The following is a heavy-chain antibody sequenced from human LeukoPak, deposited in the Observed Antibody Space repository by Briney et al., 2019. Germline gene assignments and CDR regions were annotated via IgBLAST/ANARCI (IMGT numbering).Heavy chain of an antibody. CDR1: GGSISSSTYS. Sequence: PSETLSLTCSVSGGSISSSTYSWGWIRQPPGKGLEWIGSFYYTGDTYYGPSLKSRVTISVDTSKNQFSLNLTSLTAADTAVYYCARLLPYCSDGICYFWEYFDSWGQGTLVTVSS. CDR3: ARLLPYCSDGICYFWEYFDS. V-gene: IGHV4-39*01. D-gene: IGHD2-15*01. CDR2: FYYTGDT. J-gene: IGHJ4*02.